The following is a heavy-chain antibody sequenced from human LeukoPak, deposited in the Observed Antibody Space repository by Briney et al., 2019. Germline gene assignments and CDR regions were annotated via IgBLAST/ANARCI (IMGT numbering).Heavy chain of an antibody. Sequence: SCKASGYTFTSYYMHWVRQAPGKGLEWVGRIKSKTDGGTTDYAAPVKGRFTISRDDSKNTLYLQMNSLKTEDTAVYYCTAGGSGVDYWGQGTLVTVSS. V-gene: IGHV3-15*01. CDR1: GYTFTSYY. D-gene: IGHD3-16*01. J-gene: IGHJ4*02. CDR2: IKSKTDGGTT. CDR3: TAGGSGVDY.